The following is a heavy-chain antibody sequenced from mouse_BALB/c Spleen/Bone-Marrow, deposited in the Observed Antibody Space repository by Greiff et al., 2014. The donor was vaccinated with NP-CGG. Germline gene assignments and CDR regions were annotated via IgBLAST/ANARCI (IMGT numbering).Heavy chain of an antibody. CDR3: ARDYGRTAWFAY. J-gene: IGHJ3*01. Sequence: VQLQQSGAELVKPGASVKLSYTASGFNIKDTYIHWVKQRPEQGLEWIGGIDPANGNTKYDPKFQGKATITADTSSNTACLQLSSLTSEDTAVYYCARDYGRTAWFAYWGQGTLVTVSA. CDR1: GFNIKDTY. D-gene: IGHD1-1*01. CDR2: IDPANGNT. V-gene: IGHV14-3*02.